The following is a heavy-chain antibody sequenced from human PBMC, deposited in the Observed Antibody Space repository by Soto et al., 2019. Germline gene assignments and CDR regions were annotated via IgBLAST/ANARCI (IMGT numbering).Heavy chain of an antibody. J-gene: IGHJ6*02. CDR2: ISYSGRT. Sequence: PSETLSLTCTVSGDSISRGAYYWTWIRQHPGKGLEWIGYISYSGRTYYNPSLKSRVTISVDTSKNQFSLKLTSVTAADTAVYYCARDLQYSRLFYGMDVWGQGTTVTVSS. CDR3: ARDLQYSRLFYGMDV. V-gene: IGHV4-31*03. D-gene: IGHD6-13*01. CDR1: GDSISRGAYY.